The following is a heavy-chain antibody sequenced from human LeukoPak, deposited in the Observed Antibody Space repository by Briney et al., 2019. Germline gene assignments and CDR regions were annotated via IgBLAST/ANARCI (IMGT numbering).Heavy chain of an antibody. V-gene: IGHV1-69*01. J-gene: IGHJ4*02. D-gene: IGHD2-15*01. CDR2: IIPIFGTA. Sequence: SVKVSCKASGGTFSSYAISWVRQAPGQGLEWMGGIIPIFGTANYAQKFQGRVTITADESTSTAYMELSSLRSEDTAVYYCARDGASGYSLITSDYWGQGTLVTVSS. CDR1: GGTFSSYA. CDR3: ARDGASGYSLITSDY.